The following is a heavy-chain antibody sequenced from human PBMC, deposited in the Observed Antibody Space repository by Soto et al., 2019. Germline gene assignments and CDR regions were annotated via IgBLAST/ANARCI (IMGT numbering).Heavy chain of an antibody. J-gene: IGHJ6*02. Sequence: EVHLVESGGGLVQPGGSLRLSCTASGFTFSDSWMTWVRQAPGKGLEWVARIKPDESEKKYADSVKGRFSISRDNAKNSMYLQMDSLRGEDTAVYYCARTDRDFYGLDVWGQGTTVIVSS. CDR2: IKPDESEK. V-gene: IGHV3-7*01. CDR3: ARTDRDFYGLDV. CDR1: GFTFSDSW.